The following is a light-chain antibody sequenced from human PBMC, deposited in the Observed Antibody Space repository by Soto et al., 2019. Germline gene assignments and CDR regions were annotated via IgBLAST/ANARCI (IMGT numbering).Light chain of an antibody. CDR3: CSYARSTTLV. Sequence: QSALTQPASVSGSPGQSITISCTGTNSDVGSYNLVSWYQQHPGKAPKLMIYEGSKRPSGVSNRFSGSKSGNAASLTISGLQAEDEANYYCCSYARSTTLVFGGGTQLTVL. V-gene: IGLV2-23*01. J-gene: IGLJ2*01. CDR2: EGS. CDR1: NSDVGSYNL.